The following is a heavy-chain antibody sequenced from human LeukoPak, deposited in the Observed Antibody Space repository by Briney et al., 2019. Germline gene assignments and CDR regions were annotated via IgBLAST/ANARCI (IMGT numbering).Heavy chain of an antibody. J-gene: IGHJ3*02. CDR1: GFIFRSYG. Sequence: GGSLRLSCAASGFIFRSYGMHWVRQAPGSGLEWVAFIRYDGENEDYVDSVKGRFTISRDNAKNSLYLQMNSLRAEDTAVYYCARAKRNGFDIWGQGTMVTVSS. V-gene: IGHV3-30*02. CDR2: IRYDGENE. CDR3: ARAKRNGFDI.